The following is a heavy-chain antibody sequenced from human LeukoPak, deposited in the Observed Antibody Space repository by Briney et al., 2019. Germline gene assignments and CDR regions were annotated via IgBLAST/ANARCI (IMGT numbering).Heavy chain of an antibody. CDR2: ISYDGSNE. J-gene: IGHJ4*02. CDR3: AKDRATNYYDGSGFNY. CDR1: GFTFSSYV. Sequence: GGSLRLSCAASGFTFSSYVMHWVRQAPGKGLEWVAIISYDGSNEYYADSVKGRFTISRDNSKNTLYLQMNSLRAEDTAVYYCAKDRATNYYDGSGFNYWGQGTLVTVSS. D-gene: IGHD3-22*01. V-gene: IGHV3-30*04.